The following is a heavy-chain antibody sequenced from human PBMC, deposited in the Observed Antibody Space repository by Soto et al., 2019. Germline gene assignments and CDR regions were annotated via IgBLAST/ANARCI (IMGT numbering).Heavy chain of an antibody. D-gene: IGHD2-15*01. V-gene: IGHV3-30*18. CDR1: GFTFSSYG. Sequence: QVQLVESGGGVVQPGRSLRLSCAASGFTFSSYGMHWVRQAPGKGLEWVAVISYDGSNKYYPDSVKGRFTISRDNSKNSLYLQMNSLRAEDTAVYYCAKDIIGYCSGGSCPFDYWVQGTLVTVSS. CDR2: ISYDGSNK. CDR3: AKDIIGYCSGGSCPFDY. J-gene: IGHJ4*02.